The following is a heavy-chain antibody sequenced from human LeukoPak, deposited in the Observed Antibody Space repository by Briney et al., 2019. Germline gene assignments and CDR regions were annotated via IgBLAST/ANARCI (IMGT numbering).Heavy chain of an antibody. CDR1: GFTFSMYG. D-gene: IGHD6-19*01. V-gene: IGHV3-30*18. CDR3: AKDGLAVAGTPPDY. CDR2: IANDGKTT. J-gene: IGHJ4*02. Sequence: GGSLRLSCAASGFTFSMYGTHWVRQAPGKGLEWVAVIANDGKTTYYADSVKGRFTISRDNSKNTLYLQMNSLRAEDTAVYYCAKDGLAVAGTPPDYWGQGTLVTVSS.